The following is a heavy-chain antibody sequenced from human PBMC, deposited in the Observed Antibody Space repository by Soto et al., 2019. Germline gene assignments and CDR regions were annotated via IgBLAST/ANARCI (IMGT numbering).Heavy chain of an antibody. CDR3: ARVLPPITMIVVDDAFDI. D-gene: IGHD3-22*01. Sequence: SVEVTSKDARGTLSSKASCWVRQAHKQVLELMGGIIPIFGTANYAQKFQGRVTITADESTSTAYMELSSLRSEDTAVYYCARVLPPITMIVVDDAFDIWGQGKLVSGSS. CDR2: IIPIFGTA. V-gene: IGHV1-69*13. CDR1: RGTLSSKA. J-gene: IGHJ3*02.